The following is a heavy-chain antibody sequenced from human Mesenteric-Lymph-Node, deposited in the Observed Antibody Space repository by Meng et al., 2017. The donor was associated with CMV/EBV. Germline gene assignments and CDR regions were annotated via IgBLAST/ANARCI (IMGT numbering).Heavy chain of an antibody. CDR1: GGSISSYY. CDR3: ARNEYSSLRFDP. J-gene: IGHJ5*02. D-gene: IGHD6-6*01. V-gene: IGHV4-59*08. CDR2: IYYSGST. Sequence: SETLSLTCTVSGGSISSYYWSWIRQPPGKGLEWIGYIYYSGSTNYNPSLKSRVTISVDTSKNQFSLKLSSVTAADTAVYYCARNEYSSLRFDPWGQGTLVTVSS.